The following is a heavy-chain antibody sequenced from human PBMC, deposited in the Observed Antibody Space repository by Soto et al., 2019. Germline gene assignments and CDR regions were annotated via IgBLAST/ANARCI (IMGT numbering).Heavy chain of an antibody. Sequence: QVQLVESGGTVVQPGTSLRLSCVASGFTFSNYGMHWARQAPGKGLEWVAYLQYDGSYIHYSDSVQGRFTISRDNSRNTVYLQMNRLRAEDTALYYCARNPRPTYGDYADYWGQGTLVTVSS. CDR1: GFTFSNYG. J-gene: IGHJ4*02. CDR3: ARNPRPTYGDYADY. D-gene: IGHD4-17*01. V-gene: IGHV3-33*05. CDR2: LQYDGSYI.